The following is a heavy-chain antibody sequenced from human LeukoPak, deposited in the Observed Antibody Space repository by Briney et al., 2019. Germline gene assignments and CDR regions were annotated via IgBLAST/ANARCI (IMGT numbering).Heavy chain of an antibody. CDR3: ARDLGLPYYFDY. CDR1: GLTFSSNY. J-gene: IGHJ4*02. CDR2: IYGGGST. Sequence: PGGSLRFSVPALGLTFSSNYLSGFGQAPGKGWEGVSVIYGGGSTYYADSVKGRFTISRDNSQNTLYLQMNSLRAEDTAVYYCARDLGLPYYFDYWGQGTLVTVSS. V-gene: IGHV3-66*01.